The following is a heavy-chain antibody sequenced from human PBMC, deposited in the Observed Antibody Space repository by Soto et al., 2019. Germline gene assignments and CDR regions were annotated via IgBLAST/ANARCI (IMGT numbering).Heavy chain of an antibody. V-gene: IGHV6-1*01. J-gene: IGHJ5*02. CDR3: AKGDNLGPKTGYAFDP. CDR1: GDSVSSNTAS. Sequence: PSQTLSLTCAISGDSVSSNTASLNSMMQSPSRGLEWLGRTYFRSKWYNDYAVSVKGRIIINPDTSNNQFSLQLNSVTPEDTAVYFCAKGDNLGPKTGYAFDPWGQGIMVTVSS. CDR2: TYFRSKWYN. D-gene: IGHD5-12*01.